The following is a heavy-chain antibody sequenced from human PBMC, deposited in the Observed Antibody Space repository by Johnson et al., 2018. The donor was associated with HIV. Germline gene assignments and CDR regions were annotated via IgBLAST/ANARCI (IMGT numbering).Heavy chain of an antibody. CDR3: ARDRSSSSHAFDI. Sequence: QEKLVESGGGVVQPGRSLRLSCAASGFTFSSYAMHWVRQAPGKGLEWVAVISYDGSNKYYADSVKGRFTISRDNSKNSLYLQMNSLRAEDTAVYYGARDRSSSSHAFDIWGQGTMVTVSS. CDR1: GFTFSSYA. D-gene: IGHD6-6*01. CDR2: ISYDGSNK. V-gene: IGHV3-30*04. J-gene: IGHJ3*02.